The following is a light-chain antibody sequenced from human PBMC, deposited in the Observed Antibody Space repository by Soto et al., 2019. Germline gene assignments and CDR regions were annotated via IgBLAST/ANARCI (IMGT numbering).Light chain of an antibody. J-gene: IGKJ1*01. CDR1: QSISSY. CDR3: LQDYNYPRT. CDR2: AAS. V-gene: IGKV1-6*01. Sequence: IQMTQSPSSLSASLGDRVTITCRASQSISSYLNWYQQKPGKAPKLLIYAASSLQSGVPSRFRGSGSGTDFTLTISSLQPEDFETYYCLQDYNYPRTFGQGTKVDIK.